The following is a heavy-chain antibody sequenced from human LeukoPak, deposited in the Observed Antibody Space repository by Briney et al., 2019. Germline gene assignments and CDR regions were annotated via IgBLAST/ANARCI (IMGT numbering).Heavy chain of an antibody. J-gene: IGHJ4*02. Sequence: SPTLSLTFAISGDSVSIKSAAWNWIRQSPSRGLEWLGRTYYGCKWNNAYALSVKSPLTLNPHTSNNQFTLQLNSVTPEDTAVYFCAGIAAGVTNAHDYWGQGTLVTVSS. CDR1: GDSVSIKSAA. D-gene: IGHD6-13*01. CDR3: AGIAAGVTNAHDY. CDR2: TYYGCKWNN. V-gene: IGHV6-1*01.